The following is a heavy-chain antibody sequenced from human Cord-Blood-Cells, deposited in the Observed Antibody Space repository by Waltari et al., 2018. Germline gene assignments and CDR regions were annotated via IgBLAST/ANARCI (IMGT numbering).Heavy chain of an antibody. V-gene: IGHV3-48*02. CDR2: ISSMRSTI. D-gene: IGHD5-12*01. CDR3: ARDLGYGPPPDY. CDR1: GFTFSSYS. Sequence: EVQLVESGGGLVQPGGSLRLSCAASGFTFSSYSMNWVRQAPRKVREWSSYISSMRSTIFYADSVKVRFTISRDNAKNSLYLQMNSLRDEDTAVYYCARDLGYGPPPDYWGQGTLVTVSS. J-gene: IGHJ4*02.